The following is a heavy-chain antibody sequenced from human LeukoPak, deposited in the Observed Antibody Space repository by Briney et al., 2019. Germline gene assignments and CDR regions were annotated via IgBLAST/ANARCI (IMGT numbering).Heavy chain of an antibody. CDR2: ISSSSSTI. V-gene: IGHV3-48*01. D-gene: IGHD4-17*01. J-gene: IGHJ2*01. Sequence: GGSLRLSCAASGFTFSSYSMNWVRQAPGKGLEWVSYISSSSSTIYYADSVKGRFTISRDNAKNSLYLQMNSLKTEDTAVYYCTSLTTVTLREYWYFDLWGRGTLVTVSS. CDR1: GFTFSSYS. CDR3: TSLTTVTLREYWYFDL.